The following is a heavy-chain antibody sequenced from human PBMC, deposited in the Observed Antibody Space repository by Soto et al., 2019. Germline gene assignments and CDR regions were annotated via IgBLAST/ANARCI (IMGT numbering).Heavy chain of an antibody. CDR2: IWYDGSNK. V-gene: IGHV3-33*01. D-gene: IGHD6-19*01. Sequence: QVQLVESGGGVVQPGRSLRLSCAASGFTFSSYGMHWVRQAPGKGLEWVAVIWYDGSNKYYADSVKGRFTISRDNSKNTLYLQMNSLRAEDTAVYYCARALDSSGWVVGFDYWGQGTLVTVSS. J-gene: IGHJ4*02. CDR3: ARALDSSGWVVGFDY. CDR1: GFTFSSYG.